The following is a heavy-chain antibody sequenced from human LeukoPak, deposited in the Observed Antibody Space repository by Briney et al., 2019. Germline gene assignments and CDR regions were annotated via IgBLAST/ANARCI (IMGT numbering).Heavy chain of an antibody. Sequence: NPGGSLRLSGAASGFTFSSYSMNWVRQAPGKGLEWVSSISSSSSYIYYADPVKGRFTISRDDAKNSLYLQMNSLRAEDTAVYHCARDGAVPHFDYWGQGTLVTVSS. J-gene: IGHJ4*02. D-gene: IGHD3-10*01. CDR2: ISSSSSYI. CDR1: GFTFSSYS. V-gene: IGHV3-21*01. CDR3: ARDGAVPHFDY.